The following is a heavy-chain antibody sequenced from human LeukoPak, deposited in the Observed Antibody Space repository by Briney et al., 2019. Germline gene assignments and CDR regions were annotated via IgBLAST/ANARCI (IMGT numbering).Heavy chain of an antibody. CDR1: GDSISGKTYS. CDR3: VRYRSGSNRFDY. D-gene: IGHD6-19*01. V-gene: IGHV4-39*01. CDR2: MYYSENT. J-gene: IGHJ4*02. Sequence: SETLSLTCTVSGDSISGKTYSWGWVRQLPGKGLEWIGYMYYSENTYYNPSLKSRVTISVDTSRIQFSLKLSSVTAADTAVYYCVRYRSGSNRFDYWGQGTLVTVSS.